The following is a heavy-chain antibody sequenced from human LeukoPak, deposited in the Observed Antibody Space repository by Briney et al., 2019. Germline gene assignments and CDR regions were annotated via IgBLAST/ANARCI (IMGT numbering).Heavy chain of an antibody. V-gene: IGHV3-48*03. J-gene: IGHJ6*03. CDR2: ISNFGDII. CDR3: AKDATAVIGTVYMDV. D-gene: IGHD4-11*01. CDR1: GFTFSSYE. Sequence: GGSLRLSCAASGFTFSSYEMNWVRQAPGKGLEWISHISNFGDIIHYADSVEGRFTISRDNAKNSLYLQMNSLRAEDTAVYYCAKDATAVIGTVYMDVWGKGTTVTISS.